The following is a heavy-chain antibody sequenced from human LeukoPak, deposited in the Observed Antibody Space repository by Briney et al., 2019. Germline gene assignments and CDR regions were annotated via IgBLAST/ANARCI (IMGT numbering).Heavy chain of an antibody. CDR3: ARDPLGDYPDY. J-gene: IGHJ4*02. D-gene: IGHD4-17*01. CDR1: GGSFSGYY. Sequence: SETLSLTCAVYGGSFSGYYWSWIRQPPGKGLEWIGSIYHSGSTYYNPSLKSRVTISVDTSKNQFSLKLRSVTAADTAVYYCARDPLGDYPDYWGQGTLVTVSS. V-gene: IGHV4-34*01. CDR2: IYHSGST.